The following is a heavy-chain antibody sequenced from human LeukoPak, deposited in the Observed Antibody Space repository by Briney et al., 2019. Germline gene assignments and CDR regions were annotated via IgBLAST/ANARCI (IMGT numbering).Heavy chain of an antibody. D-gene: IGHD4-17*01. Sequence: PSETLSLTCTVSGGSISSINYYWNWIRQSPGKGLEWLGNIHYRGTTNYNPSLKNRVTLSLDTSKSQFVLKVTSVTAADTAVYYCARDEHGDFQGFDYWGQGTRVTVSS. CDR1: GGSISSINYY. V-gene: IGHV4-61*01. J-gene: IGHJ4*02. CDR2: IHYRGTT. CDR3: ARDEHGDFQGFDY.